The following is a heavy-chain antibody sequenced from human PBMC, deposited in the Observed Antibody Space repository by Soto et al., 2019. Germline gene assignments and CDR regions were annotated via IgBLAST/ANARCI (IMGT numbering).Heavy chain of an antibody. CDR3: VRDYCGGNGCYRAFDI. Sequence: QVQLQESGPGLVKPSQTLSLTCTVSGGSISSNGYFWSWIRQHPGMGLEWVGYIYYTGSTYYNPSLQRRVTISVDTSKNQFSLTLSSVTAADTAVYYCVRDYCGGNGCYRAFDIWGQGTMVTVSS. V-gene: IGHV4-31*03. J-gene: IGHJ3*02. CDR1: GGSISSNGYF. CDR2: IYYTGST. D-gene: IGHD2-21*01.